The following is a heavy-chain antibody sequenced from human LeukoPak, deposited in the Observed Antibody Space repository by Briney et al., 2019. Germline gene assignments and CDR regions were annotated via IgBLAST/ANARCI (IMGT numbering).Heavy chain of an antibody. Sequence: NPGGSLRLSCTASGFTFNDYYMTWIRQAPGKGLEWISSISGSDGTIFYADSVKGRFTISRDNAKKSLYLQMNSLRVEDTALYYCVRRLLGPKADWFDPWGQGTLVTVSS. D-gene: IGHD2/OR15-2a*01. CDR2: ISGSDGTI. J-gene: IGHJ5*02. V-gene: IGHV3-11*04. CDR3: VRRLLGPKADWFDP. CDR1: GFTFNDYY.